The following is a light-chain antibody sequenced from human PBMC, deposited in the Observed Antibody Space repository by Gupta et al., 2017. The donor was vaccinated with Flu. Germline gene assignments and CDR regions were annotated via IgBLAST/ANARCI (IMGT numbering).Light chain of an antibody. V-gene: IGLV3-21*02. CDR3: QVWDGGRDDSGL. CDR1: NIGSKS. Sequence: SHELTQPPSVSVAPGQTARMTCGGNNIGSKSVHWYQQKPGQAPVVVVYDDSDRPSGIPERFSGSHSGNTATLTINRVDVGDEADYYCQVWDGGRDDSGLFGGGTKLTVL. J-gene: IGLJ2*01. CDR2: DDS.